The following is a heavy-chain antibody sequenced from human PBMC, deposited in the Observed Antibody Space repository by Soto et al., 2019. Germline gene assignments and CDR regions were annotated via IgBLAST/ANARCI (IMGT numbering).Heavy chain of an antibody. CDR1: GFTFSSYG. CDR3: AKGEEAYDFWSGPIFDY. V-gene: IGHV3-30*18. Sequence: GGSLRLSCAASGFTFSSYGMHWVRQAPGKGLEWVAVISYDGSNKYYADSVKGRFTISRDNSKNTLYLQMNSLRAEDTAVYYCAKGEEAYDFWSGPIFDYWGQGTLDTVSS. CDR2: ISYDGSNK. D-gene: IGHD3-3*01. J-gene: IGHJ4*02.